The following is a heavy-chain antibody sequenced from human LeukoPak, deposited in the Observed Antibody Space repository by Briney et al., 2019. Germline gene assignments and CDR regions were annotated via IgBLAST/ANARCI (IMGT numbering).Heavy chain of an antibody. CDR3: AKDRDYGDYDGAFDY. J-gene: IGHJ4*02. Sequence: GGSLSLSCAASGFTFDDYTMHWVRQAPGKGLEWVSLISWDGGSTYYADSVKGRFTISRDNSKNSLYLQMNSLRTEDTALYYCAKDRDYGDYDGAFDYWGQGTLATVSS. CDR1: GFTFDDYT. D-gene: IGHD4-17*01. CDR2: ISWDGGST. V-gene: IGHV3-43*01.